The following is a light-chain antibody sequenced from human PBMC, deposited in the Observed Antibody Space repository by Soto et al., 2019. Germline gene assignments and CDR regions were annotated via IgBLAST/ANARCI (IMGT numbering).Light chain of an antibody. CDR2: DVS. CDR1: QSIRSW. Sequence: DIQMTQSPSTLSASVGDRVTITCRASQSIRSWLAWYQQKPGKAPKFLMYDVSTLESGVPSRFSGSGSGTEFTLTISSLQPDDFATYYCQQYYSYPLTFGGGTKVEI. V-gene: IGKV1-5*01. J-gene: IGKJ4*01. CDR3: QQYYSYPLT.